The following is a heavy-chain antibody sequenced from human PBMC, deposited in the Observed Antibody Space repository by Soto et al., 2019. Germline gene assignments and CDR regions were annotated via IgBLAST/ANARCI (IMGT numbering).Heavy chain of an antibody. J-gene: IGHJ4*02. CDR3: ARGGHVVVVTAALDY. CDR2: VNPSGGHT. V-gene: IGHV1-46*01. CDR1: GDTFTDYY. D-gene: IGHD2-21*02. Sequence: QVQLVQSGAEVKKPGASVKVSCKASGDTFTDYYIHWVRQAPGQGLEWMGTVNPSGGHTTYAQHFLGRMTMTRDTPTGTLYMELTSLTSEDTAVYYCARGGHVVVVTAALDYRGQGTLVTVS.